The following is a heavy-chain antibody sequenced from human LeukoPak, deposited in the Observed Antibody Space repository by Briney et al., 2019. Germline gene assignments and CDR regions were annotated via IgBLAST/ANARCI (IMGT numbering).Heavy chain of an antibody. CDR1: GFTFSSYW. D-gene: IGHD2/OR15-2a*01. CDR2: INSDGSST. V-gene: IGHV3-74*01. Sequence: PGGSLRLSCAASGFTFSSYWMHWVRQAPGKGLVWVSRINSDGSSTSYADSVKGRFTISRDNAKNTLYLQMNSLRAEDTAVYYCARDPPFDANMMSGNRGWGQGTLVTVSS. CDR3: ARDPPFDANMMSGNRG. J-gene: IGHJ4*02.